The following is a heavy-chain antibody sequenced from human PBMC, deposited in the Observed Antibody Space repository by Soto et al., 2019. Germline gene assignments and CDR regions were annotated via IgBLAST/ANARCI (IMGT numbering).Heavy chain of an antibody. CDR2: INHSGST. CDR3: AREQNPMVRGLKTGFAY. D-gene: IGHD3-10*01. V-gene: IGHV4-34*01. J-gene: IGHJ4*01. CDR1: GGYFGGYY. Sequence: LEPQSLTWAGYGGYFGGYYWSWIRQPTGKGLEWIGEINHSGSTNYSPSVRSRVTISVDTSKNQFSLKLSSVTAADTAVYYCAREQNPMVRGLKTGFAYRGHGTLDTVFS.